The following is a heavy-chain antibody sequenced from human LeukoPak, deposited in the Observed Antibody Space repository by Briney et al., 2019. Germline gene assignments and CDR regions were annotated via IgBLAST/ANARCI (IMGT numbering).Heavy chain of an antibody. Sequence: GGSLRLSCAASGFTFSDHYMDWVRLTPGKGLEWIGRIRNKANSYTTEYAASVKGRFIISRDDSGDVSKNSLYLQMNSLKTEDTAVYYCVRVVYSGSSEGGYYFDFWGQGTLVTVSS. V-gene: IGHV3-72*01. D-gene: IGHD1-26*01. J-gene: IGHJ4*02. CDR1: GFTFSDHY. CDR3: VRVVYSGSSEGGYYFDF. CDR2: IRNKANSYTT.